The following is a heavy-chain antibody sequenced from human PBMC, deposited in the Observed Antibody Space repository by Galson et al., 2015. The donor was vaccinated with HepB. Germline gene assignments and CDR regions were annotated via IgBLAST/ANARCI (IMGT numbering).Heavy chain of an antibody. CDR2: ISYDGSNK. CDR1: GFTFSSYA. J-gene: IGHJ4*02. CDR3: ARLNTAKDY. V-gene: IGHV3-30-3*01. Sequence: SLRLSCAASGFTFSSYAMHWVRQAPGKGLEWVAVISYDGSNKYYADSVKGRFTISRDNSKNTLYLQMNSLRAEDTAVYYCARLNTAKDYWGQGTLVTVSS. D-gene: IGHD5-18*01.